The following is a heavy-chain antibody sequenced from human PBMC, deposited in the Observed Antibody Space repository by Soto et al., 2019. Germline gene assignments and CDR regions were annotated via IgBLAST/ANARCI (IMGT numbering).Heavy chain of an antibody. J-gene: IGHJ6*02. CDR3: ARDGREASGMDV. D-gene: IGHD1-26*01. CDR1: GGSISSHY. CDR2: IYYRGST. Sequence: SETLSLTCTVSGGSISSHYWSWVRQAPGKGLEWIGHIYYRGSTTYNPSLRSRSTISVDTSNNQFSLKLNSVTTADTAVYYCARDGREASGMDVWGQGAKVTVSS. V-gene: IGHV4-59*11.